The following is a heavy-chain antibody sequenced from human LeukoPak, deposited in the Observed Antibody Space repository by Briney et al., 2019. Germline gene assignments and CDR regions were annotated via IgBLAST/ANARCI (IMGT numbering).Heavy chain of an antibody. V-gene: IGHV1-69*13. J-gene: IGHJ5*02. CDR1: GGTFSSYA. CDR3: TRDLNYLWFDP. D-gene: IGHD1-7*01. CDR2: IIPNFATA. Sequence: ASVKVSCKASGGTFSSYAITWVRQAPGQGLEWMGGIIPNFATANYAQKLQGRVTITADESTSTAYMELSSLKAEDTAVYYCTRDLNYLWFDPWGQGTLVTVSS.